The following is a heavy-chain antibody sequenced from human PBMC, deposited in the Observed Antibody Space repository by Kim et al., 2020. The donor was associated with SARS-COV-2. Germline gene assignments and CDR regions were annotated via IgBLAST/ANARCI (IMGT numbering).Heavy chain of an antibody. CDR3: ASSREVSSSGWGGDYFDY. D-gene: IGHD6-19*01. CDR2: INPNSGGT. J-gene: IGHJ4*02. CDR1: GYTFTGYY. V-gene: IGHV1-2*02. Sequence: ASVKVSCKASGYTFTGYYMHWVRQAPGQGLEWMGWINPNSGGTNYAQKFQGRVTMTRDTSISTAYMELSRLRSYDTAVYYCASSREVSSSGWGGDYFDYWGQGTLVTVSS.